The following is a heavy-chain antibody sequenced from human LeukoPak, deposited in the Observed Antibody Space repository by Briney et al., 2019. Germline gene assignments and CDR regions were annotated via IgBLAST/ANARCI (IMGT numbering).Heavy chain of an antibody. CDR2: IIPIFGTA. Sequence: GASVKVSCKASGGTFSSYAISWVRQAPGQGLEWMGGIIPIFGTANYAQKFQGRVTITADESTSTAYMELSSLRSEDTAVYYCARDCSSTSCSPDAFDIWGQGTIVTVSS. J-gene: IGHJ3*02. CDR3: ARDCSSTSCSPDAFDI. D-gene: IGHD2-2*01. V-gene: IGHV1-69*13. CDR1: GGTFSSYA.